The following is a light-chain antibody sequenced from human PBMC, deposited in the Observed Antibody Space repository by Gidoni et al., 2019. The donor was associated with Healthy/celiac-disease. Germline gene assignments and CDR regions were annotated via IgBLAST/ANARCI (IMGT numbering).Light chain of an antibody. V-gene: IGKV3-11*01. CDR3: QQRSNWYT. J-gene: IGKJ2*01. Sequence: EIVLTQSPSTLSWSPGERATLSCRASQSVSSYLAWYQQKPGQAPRLLISDASNRATGIPARFSGSWSGTDFTLTISSLAPEDFAVYYCQQRSNWYTFGQXTKLEIK. CDR1: QSVSSY. CDR2: DAS.